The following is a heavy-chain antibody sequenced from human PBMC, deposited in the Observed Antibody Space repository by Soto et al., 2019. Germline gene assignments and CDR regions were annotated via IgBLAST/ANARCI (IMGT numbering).Heavy chain of an antibody. D-gene: IGHD1-26*01. Sequence: EVQLVESGGGLVKPGGSLRLSCAASGFTFSNAWMNWVRQAPGKGLEWVGRIRSTTDGGTTAYIAPVKGRFTISRDDSKNTLYLQMNSLKTDDTAVYYCTPVTGWELRYWGQGTLVTVSS. V-gene: IGHV3-15*07. CDR2: IRSTTDGGTT. CDR1: GFTFSNAW. J-gene: IGHJ4*02. CDR3: TPVTGWELRY.